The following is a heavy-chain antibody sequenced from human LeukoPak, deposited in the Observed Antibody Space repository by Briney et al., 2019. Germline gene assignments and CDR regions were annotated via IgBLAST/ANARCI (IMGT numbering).Heavy chain of an antibody. CDR3: AKDLDVVSSSSWYFDY. V-gene: IGHV3-30*18. Sequence: GGSLRLSCAASGFTFSSYGMHWVGQAQGKGLEWVAVISYDGSNKYYADSVKGRFTISRDNSKNTLYLQMNSLRAEDTAVYYCAKDLDVVSSSSWYFDYWGQGTLVTVSS. CDR1: GFTFSSYG. D-gene: IGHD6-13*01. CDR2: ISYDGSNK. J-gene: IGHJ4*02.